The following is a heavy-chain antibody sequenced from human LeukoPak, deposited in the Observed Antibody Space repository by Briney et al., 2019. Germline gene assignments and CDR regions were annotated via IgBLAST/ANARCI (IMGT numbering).Heavy chain of an antibody. CDR1: GDSISSYY. V-gene: IGHV4-59*08. CDR2: IYYSGST. CDR3: AGGIAAAGT. J-gene: IGHJ4*02. Sequence: PSETLSLTCSVSGDSISSYYWSWIRQPPGKGLEWIGYIYYSGSTNYNPSLKSRVTISVDASKNQFSLKLSSVTAADTAVYYCAGGIAAAGTWGQGTLVTVSS. D-gene: IGHD6-13*01.